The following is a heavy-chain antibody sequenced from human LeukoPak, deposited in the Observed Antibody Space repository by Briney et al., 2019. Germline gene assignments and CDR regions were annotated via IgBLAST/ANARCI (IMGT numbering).Heavy chain of an antibody. J-gene: IGHJ4*02. Sequence: PGGSLRLSCAASAFTFTTYGMHWLRQAPGKGLEWVAFIRYDGSNKYYADSVKGRFTISRDNSKNTLYLQMNSLRAEDTAVYYCAKEARPYDSSAYLNYWGQGTLVTVSS. CDR2: IRYDGSNK. V-gene: IGHV3-30*02. CDR3: AKEARPYDSSAYLNY. D-gene: IGHD3-22*01. CDR1: AFTFTTYG.